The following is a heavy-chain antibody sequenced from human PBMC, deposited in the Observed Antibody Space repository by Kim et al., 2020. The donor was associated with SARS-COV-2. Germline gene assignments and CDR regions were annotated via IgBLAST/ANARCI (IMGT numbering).Heavy chain of an antibody. CDR3: ARDRLAIFDY. J-gene: IGHJ4*02. V-gene: IGHV6-1*01. Sequence: YKDSAVSVKSRITITPATSKNQFSLQLNSVTPEDTAVYYCARDRLAIFDYWGQGTLVTVSS. CDR2: YK.